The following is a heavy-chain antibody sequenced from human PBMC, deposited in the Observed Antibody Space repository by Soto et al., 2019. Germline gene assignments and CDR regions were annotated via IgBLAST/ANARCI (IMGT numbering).Heavy chain of an antibody. CDR2: IRSKANSYAT. V-gene: IGHV3-73*01. Sequence: GGSLRLSCAASGFTFSGSAMHWVRQASGKGLEWVGRIRSKANSYATAYAASVKGRFTISRDDSKNTAYLQMNSLKTEDTAVYYCTSSRTTVTTYYYYYYGMDVWGQGTTVTVSS. CDR3: TSSRTTVTTYYYYYYGMDV. D-gene: IGHD4-17*01. CDR1: GFTFSGSA. J-gene: IGHJ6*02.